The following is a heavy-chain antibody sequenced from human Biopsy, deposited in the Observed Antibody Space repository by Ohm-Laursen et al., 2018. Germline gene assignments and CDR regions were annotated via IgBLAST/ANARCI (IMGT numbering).Heavy chain of an antibody. CDR2: IFKDGNT. Sequence: SETLSLTCAVSGYSISSDYRWGWIRQAPGKTLEWLGNIFKDGNTHYNPSLRSRLIISIDTLKNQFSLMMTSVSGADTAVYFCARVGSGWAPFDKWGPGTLVTVSS. J-gene: IGHJ4*02. D-gene: IGHD6-19*01. CDR3: ARVGSGWAPFDK. V-gene: IGHV4-38-2*01. CDR1: GYSISSDYR.